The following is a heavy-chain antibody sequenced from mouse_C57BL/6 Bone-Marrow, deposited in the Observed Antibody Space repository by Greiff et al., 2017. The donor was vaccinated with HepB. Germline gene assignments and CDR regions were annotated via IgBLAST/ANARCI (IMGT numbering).Heavy chain of an antibody. CDR1: GYTFTSYW. CDR2: IDPSDSYT. V-gene: IGHV1-69*01. D-gene: IGHD2-4*01. Sequence: QVQLQQPGAELVMPGASVKLSCKASGYTFTSYWMHWVKQRPGQGLEWIGEIDPSDSYTNYNQKFKGKSTLTVDKSSSTAYMQLSSLTSEDSAVYYCARADYDDGDLFYAMDYWGQGTSVTVSS. J-gene: IGHJ4*01. CDR3: ARADYDDGDLFYAMDY.